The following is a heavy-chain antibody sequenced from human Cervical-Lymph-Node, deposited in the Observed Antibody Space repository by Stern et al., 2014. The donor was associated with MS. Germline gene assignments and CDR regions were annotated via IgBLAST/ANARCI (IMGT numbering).Heavy chain of an antibody. V-gene: IGHV4-34*01. D-gene: IGHD6-19*01. CDR3: ARGNGYSTGWGNYYYGMDV. CDR2: IVDRGNT. J-gene: IGHJ6*02. Sequence: QVQLQQWGAGLLKPSETLSLTCAIYGGSFSDSYWTWIRQPPGKGLEWIGEIVDRGNTYHNPSLTSRLPASLDMSKTQFSLRLTSLTAADTAVYYCARGNGYSTGWGNYYYGMDVWGQGTTVIVSS. CDR1: GGSFSDSY.